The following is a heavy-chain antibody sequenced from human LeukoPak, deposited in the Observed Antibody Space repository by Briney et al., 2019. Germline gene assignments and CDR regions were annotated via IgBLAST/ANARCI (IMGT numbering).Heavy chain of an antibody. CDR1: GFTFSSYA. CDR3: AKDRNGRTGWFDS. V-gene: IGHV3-30*02. Sequence: PGGSLRLSCAASGFTFSSYAMSWVRQAPGKGLEWVAFIRYDGSNKYYADSVKGRFTISRDNSKNTLYLQMNSLSAADTAVYYCAKDRNGRTGWFDSWGQGTLVTVSS. CDR2: IRYDGSNK. D-gene: IGHD1-1*01. J-gene: IGHJ5*01.